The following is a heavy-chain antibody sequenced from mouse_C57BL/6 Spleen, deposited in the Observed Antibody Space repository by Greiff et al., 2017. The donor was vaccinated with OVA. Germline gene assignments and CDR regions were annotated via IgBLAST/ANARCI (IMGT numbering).Heavy chain of an antibody. CDR1: GFTFSSYA. V-gene: IGHV5-9-1*02. D-gene: IGHD4-1*01. CDR2: ISSGGDYI. CDR3: TRDPPLTGTMDY. J-gene: IGHJ4*01. Sequence: EVNVVESGEGLVKPGGSLKLSCAASGFTFSSYAMSWVRQTPEKRLEWVAYISSGGDYIYYADTVKGRFTISRDNARNTLYLQMSSLKSEDTAMYYCTRDPPLTGTMDYWGQGTSVTVSS.